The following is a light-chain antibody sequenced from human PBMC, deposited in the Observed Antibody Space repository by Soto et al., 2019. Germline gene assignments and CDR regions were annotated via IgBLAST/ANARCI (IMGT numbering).Light chain of an antibody. V-gene: IGKV1-5*03. CDR2: KAS. Sequence: DIQMTQSPSTLSASVGDRVTITCRASQSISSWLAWYQQKPGKATKLLIYKASSLESGVPSRFSGSGSGTEFTLTISSLQPDDFETYYCQQYNSYSTFGQGTKVEIK. CDR3: QQYNSYST. J-gene: IGKJ1*01. CDR1: QSISSW.